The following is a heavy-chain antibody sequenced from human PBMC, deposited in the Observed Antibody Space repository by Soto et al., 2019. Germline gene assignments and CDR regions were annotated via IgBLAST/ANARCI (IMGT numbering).Heavy chain of an antibody. J-gene: IGHJ4*02. D-gene: IGHD5-18*01. V-gene: IGHV1-18*01. Sequence: QVQLVQSGAEVRKPGASVKVSCKASGYSFTSYGITWVRQAPGQGLEWMGWVNIYEGSTNYAQMFQGRVTMTTDTSTSPVYLEVRSLRSDDTAMYYCARERGGYAYGDYWGQGARVTVSS. CDR3: ARERGGYAYGDY. CDR1: GYSFTSYG. CDR2: VNIYEGST.